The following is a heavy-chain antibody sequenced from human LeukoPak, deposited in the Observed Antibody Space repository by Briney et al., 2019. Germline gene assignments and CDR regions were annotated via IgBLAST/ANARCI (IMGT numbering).Heavy chain of an antibody. Sequence: GGSLRLSCAAYGFTFSSYGMHWVRQVPGKGLVWVSRINRDGSTTSYADSVKGRITISRDNAKNTLYLQMNSLRAEDTALYYCARDLSGSSSSAYWGQGTLVTVSS. CDR3: ARDLSGSSSSAY. V-gene: IGHV3-74*01. J-gene: IGHJ4*02. CDR2: INRDGSTT. CDR1: GFTFSSYG. D-gene: IGHD6-6*01.